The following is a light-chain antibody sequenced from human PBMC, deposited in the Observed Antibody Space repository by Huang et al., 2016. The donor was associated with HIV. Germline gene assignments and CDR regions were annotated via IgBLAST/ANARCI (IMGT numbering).Light chain of an antibody. V-gene: IGKV1-39*01. CDR2: EAS. CDR1: QTIRRY. J-gene: IGKJ4*01. Sequence: DIQMTQSPSSLSASVGDRVTITCRASQTIRRYLSWYQQKPGKAPKRLIYEASTLQGGVPSRFGGSGSGTDFTLTISSLQPDDFATYYCLQSYSVPLTFGGGTKVEIK. CDR3: LQSYSVPLT.